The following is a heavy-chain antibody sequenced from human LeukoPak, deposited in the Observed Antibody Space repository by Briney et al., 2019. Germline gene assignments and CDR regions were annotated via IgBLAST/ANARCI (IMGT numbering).Heavy chain of an antibody. CDR1: GGSISRYY. D-gene: IGHD4-23*01. CDR2: IYYSGST. CDR3: ATSKDYYGGRFDY. J-gene: IGHJ4*02. V-gene: IGHV4-59*01. Sequence: SETLSLTCTVSGGSISRYYCSWIRQPPGKGLEWIGYIYYSGSTNYNPSLKSRVAISVDTSKNQFSPNLSSVTAADTAVYYCATSKDYYGGRFDYWGQGTLVTVTS.